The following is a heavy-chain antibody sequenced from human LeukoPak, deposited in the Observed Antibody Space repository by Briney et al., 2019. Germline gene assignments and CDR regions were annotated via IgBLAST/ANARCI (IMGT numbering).Heavy chain of an antibody. CDR2: ISGSGGST. D-gene: IGHD4-17*01. CDR1: GFTFNDYS. J-gene: IGHJ6*02. V-gene: IGHV3-23*01. CDR3: AKERATTVTSVYYYGMDV. Sequence: PGGSLRLSCAASGFTFNDYSMNWVRQAPGKGLEWVSHISGSGGSTKYSGSVKGRFTISRDNSKNTLYLQMNSLRAEDTAVYYCAKERATTVTSVYYYGMDVWGQGTTVTVSS.